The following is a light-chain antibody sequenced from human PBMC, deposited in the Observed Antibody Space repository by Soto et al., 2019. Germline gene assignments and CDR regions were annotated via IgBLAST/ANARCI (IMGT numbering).Light chain of an antibody. CDR1: QSVSSN. V-gene: IGKV3-15*01. CDR3: QQYNNWPLT. J-gene: IGKJ5*01. Sequence: EKVMTQSPSTLSVSPRERPTLSCRASQSVSSNLAWYQQKPGQAPRLLIYGASSRATGIPVRFSGSGSGTEFTLTISSLQSEDFAVYYCQQYNNWPLTFGQGTRLEIK. CDR2: GAS.